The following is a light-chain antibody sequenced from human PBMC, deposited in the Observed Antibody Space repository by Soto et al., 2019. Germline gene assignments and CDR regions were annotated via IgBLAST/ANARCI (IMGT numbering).Light chain of an antibody. J-gene: IGKJ1*01. CDR2: DAS. Sequence: DIQMTQSPTTLSASVGDRVIITCRASQRMSAWLAWYQQKPGKAPKLLIYDASSLENGVPSRFSGSGSGTEFTLSISSLQPDDFATYYCQQYDTYPWTFGQGTKVDIK. CDR1: QRMSAW. CDR3: QQYDTYPWT. V-gene: IGKV1-5*01.